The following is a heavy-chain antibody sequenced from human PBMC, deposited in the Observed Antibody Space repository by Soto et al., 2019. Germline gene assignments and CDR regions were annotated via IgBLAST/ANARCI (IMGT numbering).Heavy chain of an antibody. CDR1: GGTFSSYA. J-gene: IGHJ6*02. CDR2: IIPIFGTA. V-gene: IGHV1-69*01. Sequence: QVQLVQSGAEVKKPGSSVKVSCKASGGTFSSYAISWVRQAPGQGLEWMGGIIPIFGTANYAQKFQGRVTITADESTSTAYMELSSLRSEDTAVYYCARGIVWELQSYYYGMDVWGQGTTVTVSS. D-gene: IGHD1-7*01. CDR3: ARGIVWELQSYYYGMDV.